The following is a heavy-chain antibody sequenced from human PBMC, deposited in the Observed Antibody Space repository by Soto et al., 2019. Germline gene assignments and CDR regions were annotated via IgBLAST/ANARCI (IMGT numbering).Heavy chain of an antibody. V-gene: IGHV4-39*01. CDR1: RDSIISDRHY. CDR3: ARRELEPTDSDAFDI. Sequence: SYTLALTCTISRDSIISDRHYWVWIRQPPGQGLEWIGSIYYTRSAYYNPSLKSRVTISVDTSNNQFSLRLNSVTAADAALYYCARRELEPTDSDAFDIWGQGTMVTVSS. CDR2: IYYTRSA. J-gene: IGHJ3*02. D-gene: IGHD1-7*01.